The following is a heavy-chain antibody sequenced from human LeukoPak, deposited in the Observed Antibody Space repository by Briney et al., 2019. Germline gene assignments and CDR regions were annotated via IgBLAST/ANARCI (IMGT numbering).Heavy chain of an antibody. CDR2: ISNRGTYI. D-gene: IGHD2-2*01. V-gene: IGHV3-21*01. J-gene: IGHJ4*02. Sequence: GGSLRLSCAASGFTFSNYNMNWVRQAPGKGLEWVSFISNRGTYIYYADSVKGRFTISRDNAKNSLYLQMNSLRAEDTAVYYCAKFPDCSSTSCYDYWGQGTLVTVSS. CDR1: GFTFSNYN. CDR3: AKFPDCSSTSCYDY.